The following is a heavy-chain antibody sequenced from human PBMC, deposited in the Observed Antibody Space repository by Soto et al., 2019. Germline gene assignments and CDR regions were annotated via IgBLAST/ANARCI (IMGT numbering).Heavy chain of an antibody. CDR2: ISHDSSIK. D-gene: IGHD5-12*01. V-gene: IGHV3-30*18. Sequence: TGGSLRLSCAASGFSFSIYGMHWVRQAPGKGLEWVALISHDSSIKYYGESVKGRFTISRDNSKNTLSLQMNSLRVDDTAVYFCAKSRRVATINFVYYGMDVWGQGTTVTVSS. CDR1: GFSFSIYG. J-gene: IGHJ6*02. CDR3: AKSRRVATINFVYYGMDV.